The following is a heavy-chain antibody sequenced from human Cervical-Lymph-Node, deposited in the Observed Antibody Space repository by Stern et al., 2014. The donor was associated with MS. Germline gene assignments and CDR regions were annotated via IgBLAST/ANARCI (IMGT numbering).Heavy chain of an antibody. V-gene: IGHV3-30-3*01. Sequence: DQLVESGGGVVQPGRSLRLSCAASGFTFSSYTMHWVRQAPGKGLEWVAVISYVGNSKFYAVSVKVRFTISRDNSKNTLFLQMNSLRTEDTAVYYCARDGRSVWGQGTLVTVSS. CDR1: GFTFSSYT. CDR3: ARDGRSV. J-gene: IGHJ4*02. CDR2: ISYVGNSK.